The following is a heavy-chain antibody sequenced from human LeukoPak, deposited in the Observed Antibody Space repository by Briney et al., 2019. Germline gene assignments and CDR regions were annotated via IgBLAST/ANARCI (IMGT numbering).Heavy chain of an antibody. CDR1: GFTFSSYW. D-gene: IGHD4-11*01. V-gene: IGHV3-7*04. Sequence: GGSLRLSFAASGFTFSSYWMSWVRQAPGKGLEWVANIEQDGSEKYYVGSVKGRFTISRDNAKNSLYLQMNSLRAEDTAVYYCARAHDSNYNFDLDYWGQGTLVTVSS. CDR2: IEQDGSEK. J-gene: IGHJ4*02. CDR3: ARAHDSNYNFDLDY.